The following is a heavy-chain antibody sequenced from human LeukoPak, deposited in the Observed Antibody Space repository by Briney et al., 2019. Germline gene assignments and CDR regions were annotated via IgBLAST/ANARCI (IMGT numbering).Heavy chain of an antibody. Sequence: SETLSLTCTVSGGSISSSSYYWSWIRQPAGKGLEWIGRVYSSGSTDYNPSLKSRLSISVDTSKIQFSLRLSSVTVADTAVYYCARTPLRGATFFTSYPNWFDTWGQGTLVTVSS. J-gene: IGHJ5*02. CDR2: VYSSGST. V-gene: IGHV4-61*02. CDR3: ARTPLRGATFFTSYPNWFDT. CDR1: GGSISSSSYY. D-gene: IGHD3-10*01.